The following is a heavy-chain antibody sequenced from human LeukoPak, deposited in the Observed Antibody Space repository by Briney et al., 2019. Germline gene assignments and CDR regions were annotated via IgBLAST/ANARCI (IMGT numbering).Heavy chain of an antibody. CDR2: IYPGDSDT. D-gene: IGHD3-16*02. J-gene: IGHJ4*02. CDR1: GYSFTSYW. CDR3: ARVSYVWGSYRSFDY. Sequence: GESLKIYCKGSGYSFTSYWIGWVRQMPGKGLEWMGIIYPGDSDTRYSPSFQGQVTISADKSISTAYLQWSSLKASDTAMYYCARVSYVWGSYRSFDYWGQGTLVTVSS. V-gene: IGHV5-51*01.